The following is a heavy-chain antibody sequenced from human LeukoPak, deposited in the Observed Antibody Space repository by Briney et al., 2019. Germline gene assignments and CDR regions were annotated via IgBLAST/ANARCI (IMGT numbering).Heavy chain of an antibody. D-gene: IGHD3-22*01. J-gene: IGHJ5*02. CDR1: GFTFSSYS. V-gene: IGHV3-21*01. Sequence: GGSLRLSCAASGFTFSSYSMNWVRQAPGKGLEWVSSISSSSSYIYYADSVKGRFTISRDNAKDTLNLQMNSLRAEDTAVYYCARDLGQYYDTSDNWFDPWGQGTLVTVSS. CDR2: ISSSSSYI. CDR3: ARDLGQYYDTSDNWFDP.